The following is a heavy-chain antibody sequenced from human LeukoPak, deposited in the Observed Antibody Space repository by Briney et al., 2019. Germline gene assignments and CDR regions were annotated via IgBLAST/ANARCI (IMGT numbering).Heavy chain of an antibody. V-gene: IGHV4-31*03. CDR2: IYYIGST. CDR1: GGSISSGTYY. CDR3: ARANDYGDYGVPFFDY. D-gene: IGHD4-17*01. J-gene: IGHJ4*02. Sequence: SQTLSLTCTVSGGSISSGTYYWSWIRQHPGKGLEWIGYIYYIGSTYYNPSLKSRVTISVDTSKNQFSLKLSSVTAADTAVYYCARANDYGDYGVPFFDYWGQGTLVTVSS.